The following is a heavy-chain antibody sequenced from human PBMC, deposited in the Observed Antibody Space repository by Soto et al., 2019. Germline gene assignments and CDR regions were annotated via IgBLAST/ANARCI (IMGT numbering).Heavy chain of an antibody. CDR3: AREVVGATTKTGMRIDY. CDR1: GDSISSSRYS. V-gene: IGHV4-39*02. J-gene: IGHJ4*02. D-gene: IGHD1-26*01. CDR2: IYYSGST. Sequence: QLQLQESGPGLVKPSETLSLTCTVSGDSISSSRYSWGWIRQPPGKGLEWIGSIYYSGSTYYNPSLTSRVTISVDTSKNQFSLKLSSVTAADTAVYYCAREVVGATTKTGMRIDYWGQGTLVTVSS.